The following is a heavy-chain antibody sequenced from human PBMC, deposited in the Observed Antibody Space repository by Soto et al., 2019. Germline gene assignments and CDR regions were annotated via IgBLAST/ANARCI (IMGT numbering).Heavy chain of an antibody. V-gene: IGHV1-2*04. CDR3: ARAAVGEWELPHFDY. D-gene: IGHD1-26*01. J-gene: IGHJ4*02. Sequence: ASVKVSCKASGYTFTGYYMHWVRQAPGQGLEWMGWINPNSGGTNYAQKFQGWVTMTRDTSISTAYMELSRLRSDDTAVYYCARAAVGEWELPHFDYWGQGTLVTVSS. CDR2: INPNSGGT. CDR1: GYTFTGYY.